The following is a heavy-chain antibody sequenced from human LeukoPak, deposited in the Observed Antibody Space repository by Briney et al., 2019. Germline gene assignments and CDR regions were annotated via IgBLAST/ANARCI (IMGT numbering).Heavy chain of an antibody. CDR1: GFTFSSYA. CDR2: ISYDGSNK. Sequence: GGSLRLSCAASGFTFSSYAMHWVRQAPGKGLEWVAVISYDGSNKYYADSVKGRFTISRDSSKNTLYLQMNSLRAEDTAVYYCAKDLADYVWGSYRFDAFDIWGQGTMVTVSS. V-gene: IGHV3-30*04. CDR3: AKDLADYVWGSYRFDAFDI. D-gene: IGHD3-16*02. J-gene: IGHJ3*02.